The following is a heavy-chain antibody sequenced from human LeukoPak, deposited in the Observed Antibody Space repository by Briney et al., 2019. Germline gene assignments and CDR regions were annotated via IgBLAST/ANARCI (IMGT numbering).Heavy chain of an antibody. CDR3: ARDHVDFWSGYPNSFDY. CDR1: GFTFSSSW. D-gene: IGHD3-3*01. V-gene: IGHV3-7*01. Sequence: GGSLRLSCAASGFTFSSSWMSWVRQAPGKGLEWVANIKQDGSEKYYVDSVKGRFTISRDNAKNSLYLQMNSLRAEDTAVYYCARDHVDFWSGYPNSFDYWGQGTLVTVSS. J-gene: IGHJ4*02. CDR2: IKQDGSEK.